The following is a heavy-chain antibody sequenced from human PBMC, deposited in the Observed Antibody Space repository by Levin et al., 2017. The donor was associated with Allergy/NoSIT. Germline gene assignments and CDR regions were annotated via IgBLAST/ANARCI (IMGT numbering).Heavy chain of an antibody. CDR2: IYYSGST. D-gene: IGHD3-10*01. CDR1: GGSISSSSYY. Sequence: SETLSLTCTVSGGSISSSSYYWGWIRQPPGKGLEWIGSIYYSGSTYYNPSLKSRVTISVDTSKNQFSLKLSSVTAADTAVYYCARHYNTPYYFDYWGQGTLVTVSS. CDR3: ARHYNTPYYFDY. J-gene: IGHJ4*02. V-gene: IGHV4-39*01.